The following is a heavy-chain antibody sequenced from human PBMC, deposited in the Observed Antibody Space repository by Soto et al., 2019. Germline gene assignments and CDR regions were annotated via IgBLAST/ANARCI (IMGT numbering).Heavy chain of an antibody. CDR1: GFSFSSYA. J-gene: IGHJ4*02. CDR2: ISGSGDNT. Sequence: TGGSLRLSCAASGFSFSSYAMTWVRQAPGKGLEWVSAISGSGDNTYYADSVKGRFTISRDNSKNTLYLQMSSLRAEDTAIYYCAKTRGYCSGGSCYGDYWGQGTLVTVSS. V-gene: IGHV3-23*01. CDR3: AKTRGYCSGGSCYGDY. D-gene: IGHD2-15*01.